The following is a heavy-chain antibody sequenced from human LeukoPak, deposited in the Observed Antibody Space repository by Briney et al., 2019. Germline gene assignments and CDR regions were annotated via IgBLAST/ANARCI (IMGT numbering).Heavy chain of an antibody. CDR3: ARDLIYPRGEGGFDP. J-gene: IGHJ5*02. Sequence: SETLSLTCTVSGGSISSSSYYWGWIRQPPGKGLEWIGSIYYSGSTYYNPSLKSRVTISVDTSKNQFSLKLSSVTAADTAVYYCARDLIYPRGEGGFDPWGQGTLVTVSS. D-gene: IGHD3-10*01. CDR1: GGSISSSSYY. CDR2: IYYSGST. V-gene: IGHV4-39*07.